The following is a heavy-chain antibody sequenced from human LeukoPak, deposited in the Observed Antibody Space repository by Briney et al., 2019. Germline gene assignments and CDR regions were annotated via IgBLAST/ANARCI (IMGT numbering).Heavy chain of an antibody. D-gene: IGHD1-26*01. J-gene: IGHJ3*02. V-gene: IGHV4-4*02. Sequence: SETLTLTCAVSGGSISSSYWWSCIRQPPGKGLEWIGEIYHSGSTNYNLSLKSRVTISVDTSKNQFSLKLSSVTAADTAVYYCARESSGTLRDAFDIWGQGTMVTVSS. CDR2: IYHSGST. CDR1: GGSISSSYW. CDR3: ARESSGTLRDAFDI.